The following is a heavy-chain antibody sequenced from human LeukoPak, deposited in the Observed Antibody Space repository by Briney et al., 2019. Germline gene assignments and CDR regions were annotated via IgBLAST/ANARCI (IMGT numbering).Heavy chain of an antibody. CDR1: GYTFTGYY. CDR2: MNPNSGNT. D-gene: IGHD6-6*01. J-gene: IGHJ6*02. Sequence: ASVTVSCKASGYTFTGYYMHWVRQAPGQGLEWMGWMNPNSGNTGYAQKFQGRVTMTRNTSISTAYMELSSLRSEDTAVYYCARGYSSSPHYYYYGMDVWGQGTTVTVSS. V-gene: IGHV1-8*02. CDR3: ARGYSSSPHYYYYGMDV.